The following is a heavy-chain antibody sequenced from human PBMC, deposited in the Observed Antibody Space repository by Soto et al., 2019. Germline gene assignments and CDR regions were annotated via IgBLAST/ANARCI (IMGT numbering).Heavy chain of an antibody. CDR2: IYPGDSDT. CDR3: ARQAYCCCTSCYTAGDYYYGMDV. D-gene: IGHD2-2*02. CDR1: GYSFTSYW. J-gene: IGHJ6*02. Sequence: GESLKISCKGSGYSFTSYWIGWVRQMPGKGLEWMGIIYPGDSDTRYSPSFQGQVTISADKSISTAYLQWSSLKASDTALYYCARQAYCCCTSCYTAGDYYYGMDVWGQGTTVTVSS. V-gene: IGHV5-51*01.